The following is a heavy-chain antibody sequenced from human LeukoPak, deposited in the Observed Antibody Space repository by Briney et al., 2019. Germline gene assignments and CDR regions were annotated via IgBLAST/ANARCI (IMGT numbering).Heavy chain of an antibody. D-gene: IGHD5-12*01. CDR3: ARGIVAKGPSDY. CDR1: GGSISSYY. V-gene: IGHV4-59*01. J-gene: IGHJ4*02. Sequence: SETLSLTCTVSGGSISSYYWSWIRQPPGKGLEWIGYIYYSGSTNYNPSLKSRVTISVDTSKNQFSLKLSSVTAADTAVYYCARGIVAKGPSDYWGQGTLVTVSS. CDR2: IYYSGST.